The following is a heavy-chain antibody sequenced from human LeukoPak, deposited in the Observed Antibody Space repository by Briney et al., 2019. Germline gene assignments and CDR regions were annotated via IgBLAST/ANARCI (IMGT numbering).Heavy chain of an antibody. J-gene: IGHJ4*02. CDR2: INPSGGST. CDR1: GYTFTSYY. Sequence: ASVKVSCKASGYTFTSYYMHWVRQAPGQGLEWMGIINPSGGSTSYAQKFQGRVTMTRDMSTSTVYMELSRLRSDDTAVYYCARDQDSSGWCDYWGQGTLVTVSS. CDR3: ARDQDSSGWCDY. D-gene: IGHD6-19*01. V-gene: IGHV1-46*01.